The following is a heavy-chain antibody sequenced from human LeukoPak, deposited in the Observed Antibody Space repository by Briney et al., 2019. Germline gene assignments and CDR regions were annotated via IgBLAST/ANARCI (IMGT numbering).Heavy chain of an antibody. CDR2: IYYNGRT. CDR3: ARHYGSGTYPLDY. Sequence: SETLSLTCTVSGGSINNYYWSWFRQPPGKGLVWIAFIYYNGRTNSNPSLKSRVTISADPAKHQISLNLYSVTAAYTAVYYCARHYGSGTYPLDYWGQGTLVTVSS. D-gene: IGHD3-10*01. V-gene: IGHV4-59*08. J-gene: IGHJ4*02. CDR1: GGSINNYY.